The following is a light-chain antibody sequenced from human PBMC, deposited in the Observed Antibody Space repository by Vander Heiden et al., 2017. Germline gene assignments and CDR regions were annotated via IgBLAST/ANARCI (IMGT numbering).Light chain of an antibody. Sequence: QSVLTQPPSASGSPGQRVTIPCSGSRSNIGSNTVNWYQQFPGTAPKLLIFGDTQRPSGVPSRFAGSKSGTSASLAISGLQSDDEADYFCASWDDSLNGYVLGTGTNVTVL. V-gene: IGLV1-44*01. CDR1: RSNIGSNT. J-gene: IGLJ1*01. CDR2: GDT. CDR3: ASWDDSLNGYV.